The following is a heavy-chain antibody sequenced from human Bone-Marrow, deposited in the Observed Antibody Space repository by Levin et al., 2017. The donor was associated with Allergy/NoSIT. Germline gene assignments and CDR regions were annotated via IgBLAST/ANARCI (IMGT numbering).Heavy chain of an antibody. V-gene: IGHV3-30*09. CDR3: VKYTRSSWYATASFDV. J-gene: IGHJ3*01. CDR2: VAYDGKSK. D-gene: IGHD6-13*01. CDR1: GFTFTNFA. Sequence: GESLKISCAASGFTFTNFAIHWVRQIPGKAPEWVAVVAYDGKSKDYASSVKGRFDISRDNSKNIVYLDMKSLRVEDTAVYFCVKYTRSSWYATASFDVWGQGTTVSVAS.